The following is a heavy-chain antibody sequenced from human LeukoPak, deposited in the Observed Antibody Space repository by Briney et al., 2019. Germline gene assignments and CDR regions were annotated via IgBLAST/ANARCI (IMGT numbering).Heavy chain of an antibody. CDR1: GGSFSGYY. D-gene: IGHD5-24*01. CDR3: ARGLLRLHTRYYYYGMDV. Sequence: KPSETLSLTCAVYGGSFSGYYWSWIRQPPGKGLEWIGEINHSGSTNYNPSLKSRVTISVDTSKNQFSLKLSSVTAADTAVYYCARGLLRLHTRYYYYGMDVWGQGTTVTVSS. V-gene: IGHV4-34*01. CDR2: INHSGST. J-gene: IGHJ6*02.